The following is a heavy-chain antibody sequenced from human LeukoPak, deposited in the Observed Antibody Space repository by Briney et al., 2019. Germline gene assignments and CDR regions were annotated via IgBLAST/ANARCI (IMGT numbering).Heavy chain of an antibody. CDR2: IYRSVRTYSSGST. Sequence: PPETLSLTRHVASGFISTYYWGWDRQPAGNGLGWIGRIYRSVRTYSSGSTGYNPSLQSRVTMSVDTSTNQFSLKLTRVPATDRAVYYCARTSVGYSSSWYGQWEAFDIWGQGTMVTVSS. V-gene: IGHV4-4*07. CDR3: ARTSVGYSSSWYGQWEAFDI. J-gene: IGHJ3*02. CDR1: SGFISTYY. D-gene: IGHD6-13*01.